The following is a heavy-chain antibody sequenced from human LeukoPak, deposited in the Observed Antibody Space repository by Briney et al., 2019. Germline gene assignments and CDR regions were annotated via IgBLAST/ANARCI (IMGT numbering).Heavy chain of an antibody. CDR2: ISSTGAGP. CDR3: AKVAAGYFFPGY. CDR1: GFSFNTYG. D-gene: IGHD2-15*01. V-gene: IGHV3-23*01. Sequence: PGGALRLPCVGSGFSFNTYGMNWVRQAPAKGLEWVSSISSTGAGPYSAASAKGRIIISRNYSKITLFLQMDSLRAEDTAVYYCAKVAAGYFFPGYWGQGTLVTVS. J-gene: IGHJ4*02.